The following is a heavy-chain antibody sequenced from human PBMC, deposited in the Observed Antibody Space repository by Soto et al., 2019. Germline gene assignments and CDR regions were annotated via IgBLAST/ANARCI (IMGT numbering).Heavy chain of an antibody. CDR1: GYRFSDYY. CDR3: ARESGGATATLDYYYFYMDV. CDR2: MNPNSGDT. V-gene: IGHV1-2*02. J-gene: IGHJ6*03. D-gene: IGHD5-12*01. Sequence: QVQLVQSGAEVKKPGASVTVSCKASGYRFSDYYLHWVRQAPGQGPGWMGWMNPNSGDTKYAQKFKGRVTMTRDPSVRTAFMELNWLKSADTAVYYCARESGGATATLDYYYFYMDVWGIGTTVTVSS.